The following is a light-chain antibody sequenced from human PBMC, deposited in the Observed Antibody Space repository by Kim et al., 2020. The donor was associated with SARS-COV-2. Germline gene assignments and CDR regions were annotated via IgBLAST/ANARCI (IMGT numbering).Light chain of an antibody. CDR2: AAS. CDR3: QQYYRYPIT. Sequence: ASVGDRGTITCRAGQDIAGRLVWYQQKPENAPKTLSYAASSLQSGVPSRFSGSGSGTDFTLTINSLQPEDFATYYCQQYYRYPITFGQGTRLEIK. J-gene: IGKJ5*01. CDR1: QDIAGR. V-gene: IGKV1D-16*02.